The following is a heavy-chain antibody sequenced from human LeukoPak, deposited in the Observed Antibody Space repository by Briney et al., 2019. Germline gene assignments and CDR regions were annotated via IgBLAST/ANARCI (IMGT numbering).Heavy chain of an antibody. V-gene: IGHV4-34*01. Sequence: SETLSLTCAVYGGSFSGYYWSWIRQPPGKGPEWIGEINHSGSTNYNPSLKSRVTISVDTSKNQFSLKLSSVTAADTAVYYCARDRAGAFDVWGQGALVSVSS. J-gene: IGHJ3*01. CDR3: ARDRAGAFDV. CDR2: INHSGST. CDR1: GGSFSGYY.